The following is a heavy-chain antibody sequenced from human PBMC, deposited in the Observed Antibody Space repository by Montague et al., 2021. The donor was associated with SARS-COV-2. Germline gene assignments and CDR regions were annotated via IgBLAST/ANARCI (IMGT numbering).Heavy chain of an antibody. CDR3: ATLTQSNGDF. D-gene: IGHD4/OR15-4a*01. CDR1: SDSINSYY. V-gene: IGHV4-4*08. CDR2: VYSNRTT. Sequence: SETLSLTCTVSSDSINSYYWGWIRQPPGKRLYWLGYVYSNRTTNYNPSLNSRIAISVDTSKNQFSLRLDSVTAAETAIYYCATLTQSNGDFWGQGALVTVS. J-gene: IGHJ4*02.